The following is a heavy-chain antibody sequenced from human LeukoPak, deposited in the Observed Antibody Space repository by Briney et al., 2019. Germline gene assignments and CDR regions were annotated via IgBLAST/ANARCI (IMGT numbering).Heavy chain of an antibody. CDR1: GFTFYTYS. Sequence: GSLRLSCAASGFTFYTYSMNWVRQAPGKGLEWVAYIISSGSAVYYADSVKGRFTISRDNAKNSVDLQMNSLRVDDTAVYYCARDGGSGYDSRWFDPWGQGTLVTVSS. CDR2: IISSGSAV. V-gene: IGHV3-48*04. D-gene: IGHD5-12*01. CDR3: ARDGGSGYDSRWFDP. J-gene: IGHJ5*02.